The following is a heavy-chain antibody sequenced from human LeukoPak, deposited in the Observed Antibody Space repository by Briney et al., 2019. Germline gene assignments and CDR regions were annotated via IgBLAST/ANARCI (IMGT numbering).Heavy chain of an antibody. V-gene: IGHV3-74*01. CDR2: INTDGSST. CDR3: TTDIVVVVAAVNDY. Sequence: PGGSLRLSCAASGFTFSSYWMHWVRQAPGKGLVWVSRINTDGSSTSYADSVKGRFTISRDNAKNTLYLQMNSLKTEDTAVYYCTTDIVVVVAAVNDYWGQGTLVTVSS. J-gene: IGHJ4*02. D-gene: IGHD2-15*01. CDR1: GFTFSSYW.